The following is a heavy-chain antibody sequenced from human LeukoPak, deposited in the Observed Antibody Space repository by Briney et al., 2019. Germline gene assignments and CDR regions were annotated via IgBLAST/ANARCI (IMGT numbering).Heavy chain of an antibody. J-gene: IGHJ1*01. CDR3: ASGTLGYCSGGSCYSGQMED. Sequence: GSSVKVSCKASGYPFTYRYLHWVRHAPGQALEWMGWITPFNGNTNYAQKFQDRVTITRDRSVSTAYMELSSLRSEDTAMYYCASGTLGYCSGGSCYSGQMEDWGQGTLVTVSS. V-gene: IGHV1-45*02. D-gene: IGHD2-15*01. CDR1: GYPFTYRY. CDR2: ITPFNGNT.